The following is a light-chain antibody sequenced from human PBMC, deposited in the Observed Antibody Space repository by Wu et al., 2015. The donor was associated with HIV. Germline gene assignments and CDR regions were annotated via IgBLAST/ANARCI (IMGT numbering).Light chain of an antibody. V-gene: IGKV1-12*02. Sequence: DIQMTQSPSSVSASLGDRVTITCRASQNIDTWLAWYRQRAGKAPELLIYSAVDLQSGVPSRFAGSGSGTHFTLTISSLQPEDFATYYCQQSYNSPFTFGPGTKVDVK. CDR3: QQSYNSPFT. CDR2: SAV. J-gene: IGKJ3*01. CDR1: QNIDTW.